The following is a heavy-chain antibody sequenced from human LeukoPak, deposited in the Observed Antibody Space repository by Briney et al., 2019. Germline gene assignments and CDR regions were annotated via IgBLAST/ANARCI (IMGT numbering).Heavy chain of an antibody. V-gene: IGHV3-7*01. CDR2: IKQDGSEK. CDR3: ASHSYGYNH. D-gene: IGHD3-16*01. Sequence: GGSLRLSCTASGIIITSYWMSWVRQTPGKGLEWVANIKQDGSEKNYVDSVKGRFTIFRDNARNSLYLQMNSLRAEDTAVYYCASHSYGYNHWGQGTLVIVSS. J-gene: IGHJ5*02. CDR1: GIIITSYW.